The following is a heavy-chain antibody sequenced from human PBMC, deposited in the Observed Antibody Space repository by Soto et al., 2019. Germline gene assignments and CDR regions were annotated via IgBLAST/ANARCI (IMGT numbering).Heavy chain of an antibody. D-gene: IGHD6-13*01. V-gene: IGHV5-51*01. CDR2: IYPGDSDT. J-gene: IGHJ4*02. Sequence: GPSQKISDKGSGYTFANYWIGWVRQMPGKGLEWMGIIYPGDSDTRYSPSFQGQVTISADKSISTAYLQWSSLKASDTAMYYCARGQQPAAGTDYWGQGTLVTVSS. CDR1: GYTFANYW. CDR3: ARGQQPAAGTDY.